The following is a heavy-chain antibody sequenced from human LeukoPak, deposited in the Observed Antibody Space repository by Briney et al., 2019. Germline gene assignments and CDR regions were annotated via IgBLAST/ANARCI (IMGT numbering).Heavy chain of an antibody. V-gene: IGHV3-74*01. CDR3: ARDGDAPMTDFDY. CDR2: IKTDGSIT. Sequence: PGGSLRLSCAASGFTFSSYWMCWVRQDPGKGLAWVSCIKTDGSITAYAGSVKGRLTISRDNAKNTLYLQMNSLRADDTAVYYCARDGDAPMTDFDYWGQGTLVTVSS. J-gene: IGHJ4*02. CDR1: GFTFSSYW. D-gene: IGHD2-21*02.